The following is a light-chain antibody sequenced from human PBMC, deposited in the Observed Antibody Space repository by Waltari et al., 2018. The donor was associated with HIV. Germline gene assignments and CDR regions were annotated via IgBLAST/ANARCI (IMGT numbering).Light chain of an antibody. J-gene: IGLJ3*02. CDR3: QSYDSSLGASV. Sequence: QSVLTQPPSVSGAPGRSVIITCTGNSSNIGAPYDVHWYQQLQGAAPKFLISVSPHRRSAGRDRLSVSKSGPSAALAITGVQAGDEADYYCQSYDSSLGASVCGGGTKLTVL. CDR1: SSNIGAPYD. CDR2: VSP. V-gene: IGLV1-40*01.